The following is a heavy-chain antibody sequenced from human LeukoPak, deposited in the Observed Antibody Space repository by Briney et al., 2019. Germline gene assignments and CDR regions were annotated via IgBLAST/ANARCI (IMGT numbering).Heavy chain of an antibody. CDR3: ARRGEYSYDHFDY. D-gene: IGHD5-18*01. V-gene: IGHV5-51*01. CDR2: IYPGDSDT. Sequence: GQSLKISCRVSGYSFTSYWIGWVRQMPGKGLEWMGIIYPGDSDTRYSPSFQGQVTISADKSISTAYLQWSSLKGSDTAMYYCARRGEYSYDHFDYWGQGTLVTVSS. CDR1: GYSFTSYW. J-gene: IGHJ4*02.